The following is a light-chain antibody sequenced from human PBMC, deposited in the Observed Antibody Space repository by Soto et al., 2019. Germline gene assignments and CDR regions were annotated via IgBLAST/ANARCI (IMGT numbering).Light chain of an antibody. CDR1: SSNIGNNY. CDR2: DND. V-gene: IGLV1-51*01. Sequence: QSALTQPPSVSAAPGQTVTISCSGSSSNIGNNYVSWYQQLPGTAPKLLTYDNDKRPSGIPDRFSGSKSGTSATLAITGLQTGDEADYYCGTWDSSLSAGVFGGGTKLTVL. CDR3: GTWDSSLSAGV. J-gene: IGLJ2*01.